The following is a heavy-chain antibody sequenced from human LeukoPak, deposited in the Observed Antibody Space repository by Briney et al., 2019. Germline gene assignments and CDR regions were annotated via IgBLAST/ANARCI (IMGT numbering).Heavy chain of an antibody. CDR2: INHSGNT. CDR3: ARRMAGATTDAFDI. V-gene: IGHV4-38-2*01. CDR1: GLSVSSGYY. J-gene: IGHJ3*02. D-gene: IGHD6-19*01. Sequence: SETLSLTCAVSGLSVSSGYYWGWIRQPPGKGLEWIGTINHSGNTFYNPSPKSRVTTSVDTSKNQFSLRLSSVTAADTAVYYCARRMAGATTDAFDIWGQGTMVTVSS.